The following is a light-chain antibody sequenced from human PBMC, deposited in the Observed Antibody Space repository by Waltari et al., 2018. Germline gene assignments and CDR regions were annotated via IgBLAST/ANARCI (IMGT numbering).Light chain of an antibody. Sequence: QSALTQPASVSGSPGQSLTISCTGTGSDVGSYNLVSWYQQHPGKAPKLMIYEGSKRAAGVSSRFSGSKSGDTAAVTLSGLEANDESDYCCCSYAGSSTFAVFGGGTQLTVL. CDR1: GSDVGSYNL. V-gene: IGLV2-23*01. CDR2: EGS. CDR3: CSYAGSSTFAV. J-gene: IGLJ7*01.